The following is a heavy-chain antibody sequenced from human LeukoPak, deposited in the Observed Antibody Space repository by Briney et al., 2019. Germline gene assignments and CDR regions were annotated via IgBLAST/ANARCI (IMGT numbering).Heavy chain of an antibody. J-gene: IGHJ5*02. Sequence: ASVKVSCKASGYTFTGYYMHWVRQAPGQGLEWMGWINPNSGGTNYAQKFQGRVTMSRDTSISTAYMELSRLRSDDTAVYYCARDEKYFYDSSGYTYNWFDPWGQGTLVTVSS. CDR2: INPNSGGT. CDR1: GYTFTGYY. V-gene: IGHV1-2*02. D-gene: IGHD3-22*01. CDR3: ARDEKYFYDSSGYTYNWFDP.